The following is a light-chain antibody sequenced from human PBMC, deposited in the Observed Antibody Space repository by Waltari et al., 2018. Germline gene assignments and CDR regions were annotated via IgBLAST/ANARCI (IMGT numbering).Light chain of an antibody. CDR2: DVS. J-gene: IGLJ3*02. CDR3: CSYAGGYTWV. V-gene: IGLV2-11*01. Sequence: QSALTQPRSVSGSPGQSVTISCTGTSSDVGGYNYVSWYQQHPGKAPKLMIYDVSKRPSGAPDRFSGSKSANTASLTISGLQAEDEADYYCCSYAGGYTWVFGGGTKLTVL. CDR1: SSDVGGYNY.